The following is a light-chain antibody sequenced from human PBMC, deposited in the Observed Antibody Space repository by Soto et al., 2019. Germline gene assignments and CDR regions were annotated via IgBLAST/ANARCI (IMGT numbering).Light chain of an antibody. CDR1: QSVSSSY. J-gene: IGKJ1*01. CDR2: GAS. V-gene: IGKV3-20*01. CDR3: QQYGSSPRT. Sequence: EIVLTQSPGTLSSSPGERATLSCRASQSVSSSYLAWYQQKPGQAPRLLIYGASSRATGIPERFSGSGSGTDFTLTISRLEPEDFAVYYCQQYGSSPRTFGQGTKVEIK.